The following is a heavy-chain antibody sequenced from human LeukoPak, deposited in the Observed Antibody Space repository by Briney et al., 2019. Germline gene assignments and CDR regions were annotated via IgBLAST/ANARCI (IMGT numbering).Heavy chain of an antibody. CDR2: ISYDGSNK. J-gene: IGHJ4*02. V-gene: IGHV3-30-3*01. D-gene: IGHD1-26*01. Sequence: GGSLRLSCAASGFTFSSYAMHWVRQAPGKGLEWVAVISYDGSNKYYADSVKGRFTISRDNSKNTLYLQMNSLRAEDTAVYYCARYLGGPATTGSLDYWGQGTLVTVSS. CDR1: GFTFSSYA. CDR3: ARYLGGPATTGSLDY.